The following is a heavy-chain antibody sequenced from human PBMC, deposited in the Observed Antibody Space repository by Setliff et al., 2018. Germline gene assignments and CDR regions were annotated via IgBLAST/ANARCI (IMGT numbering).Heavy chain of an antibody. CDR1: GYPFVGYF. D-gene: IGHD2-15*01. CDR3: AKQGDMAFDY. Sequence: ASVKVSCKPSGYPFVGYFIYWMRQAPGQGLEWVGWIDPKSGRTKYAVKFQGRVTMTRDTSSSTIYMEVNSLTSDDTAVYFCAKQGDMAFDYWGQGTQVTVS. J-gene: IGHJ4*02. V-gene: IGHV1-2*02. CDR2: IDPKSGRT.